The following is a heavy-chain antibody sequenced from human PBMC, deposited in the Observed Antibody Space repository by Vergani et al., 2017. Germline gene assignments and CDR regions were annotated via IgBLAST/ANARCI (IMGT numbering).Heavy chain of an antibody. CDR1: GGSISSSSYY. D-gene: IGHD5-12*01. CDR2: IYYSGST. V-gene: IGHV4-39*01. CDR3: ARGSAEGWLNWFDP. Sequence: QLQLQESGPGLVKPSETQSLTCTVSGGSISSSSYYWGWIRQPPGKGLEWIGSIYYSGSTYYNPSLKSRVTISVDTSKNQFSLKLSSVTAADTAVYYCARGSAEGWLNWFDPWGQGTLVTVSS. J-gene: IGHJ5*02.